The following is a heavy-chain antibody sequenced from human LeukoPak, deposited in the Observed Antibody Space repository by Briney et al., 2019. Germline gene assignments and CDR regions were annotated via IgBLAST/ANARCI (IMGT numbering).Heavy chain of an antibody. CDR1: GGSFSGYY. Sequence: PSETLSLTCAVYGGSFSGYYWSWIRQPPGKGLEWIGEINHSGSTNYNPSLKSRVTISVDTSKNQFSLKLSSVTAADTAVYYCARHRLRGLLTGGAFDPWGQGTLVTVSS. V-gene: IGHV4-34*01. J-gene: IGHJ5*02. CDR2: INHSGST. D-gene: IGHD3-10*01. CDR3: ARHRLRGLLTGGAFDP.